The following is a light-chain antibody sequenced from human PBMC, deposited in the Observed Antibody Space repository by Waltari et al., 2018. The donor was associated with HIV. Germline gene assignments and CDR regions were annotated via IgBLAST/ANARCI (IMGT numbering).Light chain of an antibody. V-gene: IGKV1-33*01. CDR2: DAS. Sequence: DIQMTQSPSSLSASVGDRVTITCQASQDINNYLNWYQQKPGKAPKLLIYDASNLETGVPSRFSGSGSGTDFTFTINSLQPEDIATYYCQQYDNLLTFGGGTKVEIK. J-gene: IGKJ4*01. CDR1: QDINNY. CDR3: QQYDNLLT.